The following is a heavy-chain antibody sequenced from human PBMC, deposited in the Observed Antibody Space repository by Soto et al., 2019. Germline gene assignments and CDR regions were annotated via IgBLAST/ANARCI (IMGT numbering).Heavy chain of an antibody. V-gene: IGHV4-59*01. CDR2: IHYSGNP. J-gene: IGHJ4*02. Sequence: QVQLQESGPGLVKPSETLSLTCTVSSGSISGYYWGWIRQPPGDGLEWIWYIHYSGNPHYNPSLKSRVAISVDTSRSQFSLRLSSVTAADTAVYYCARGYLGNDWYYYFDNWGQGALVTVSS. CDR3: ARGYLGNDWYYYFDN. D-gene: IGHD2-21*01. CDR1: SGSISGYY.